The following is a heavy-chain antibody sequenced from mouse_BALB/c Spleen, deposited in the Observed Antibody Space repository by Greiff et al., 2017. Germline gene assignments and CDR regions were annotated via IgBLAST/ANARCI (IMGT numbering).Heavy chain of an antibody. CDR1: GYTFTSYW. Sequence: DVKLQESGTVLARPGASVKMSCKASGYTFTSYWMHWVKQRPGQGLEWIGAIYPGNSDTSYNQKFKGKAKLTAVTSTSTAYMELSSLTNEDSAVYYCTRSRLRAFMDYWGQGTSVTVSS. D-gene: IGHD1-2*01. CDR2: IYPGNSDT. CDR3: TRSRLRAFMDY. J-gene: IGHJ4*01. V-gene: IGHV1-5*01.